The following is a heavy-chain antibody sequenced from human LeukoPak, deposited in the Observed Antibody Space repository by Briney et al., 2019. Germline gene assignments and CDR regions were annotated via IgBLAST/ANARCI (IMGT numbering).Heavy chain of an antibody. CDR2: IYYSGST. D-gene: IGHD3-9*01. V-gene: IGHV4-59*01. J-gene: IGHJ4*02. Sequence: PSETLSLTCTVSGGSISSYYWSWIRQPPGKGLEWSGYIYYSGSTNYNPSLKSRVTISVDTSKNQFSLKLSSVTAADTAVYYCAGNVPPLRYFDWLLVGSFDYWGQGTLVTVSS. CDR1: GGSISSYY. CDR3: AGNVPPLRYFDWLLVGSFDY.